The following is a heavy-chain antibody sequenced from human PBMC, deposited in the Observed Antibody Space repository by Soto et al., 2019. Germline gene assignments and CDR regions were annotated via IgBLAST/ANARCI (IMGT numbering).Heavy chain of an antibody. D-gene: IGHD3-3*01. CDR2: VSMDSDTI. CDR3: ARLYYDYV. CDR1: GFDFSTYS. J-gene: IGHJ6*02. Sequence: GSLRLSCKASGFDFSTYSMNWVRQAPGKGLEWIAYVSMDSDTIHYADSVKGRFTTSRDDPENSLYLQMNSLRDEDTATYYCARLYYDYVWGQGTTVTVSS. V-gene: IGHV3-48*02.